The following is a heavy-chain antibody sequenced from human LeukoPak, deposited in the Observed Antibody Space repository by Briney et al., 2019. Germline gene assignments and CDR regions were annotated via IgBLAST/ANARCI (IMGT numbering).Heavy chain of an antibody. J-gene: IGHJ4*02. V-gene: IGHV4-34*01. Sequence: PSETLSLTCAVYGGSFSDYYWSWICQPPGKGLEWIGEINHSGSTNYNPSLKSRVTISVDTSKNQFSLKLSSVTAADTAVYYCARGRGDYVWGSYRHGLNYWGQGTLVTVSS. D-gene: IGHD3-16*02. CDR1: GGSFSDYY. CDR3: ARGRGDYVWGSYRHGLNY. CDR2: INHSGST.